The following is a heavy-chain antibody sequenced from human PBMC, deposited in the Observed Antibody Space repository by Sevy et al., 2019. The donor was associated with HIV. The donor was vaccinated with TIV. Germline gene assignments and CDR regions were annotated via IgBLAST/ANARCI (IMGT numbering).Heavy chain of an antibody. J-gene: IGHJ6*02. CDR2: ISSSSSDI. D-gene: IGHD3-3*01. CDR1: GFTFSSYS. CDR3: ARDLIYDFWSGSRAKNYYYYGMDV. Sequence: GGSLRLSCAASGFTFSSYSMNWVRQAPGKGLEWVSSISSSSSDIYYANSVKGRFTISRDNAKNSLYLQMNSLRAEDTAVYYCARDLIYDFWSGSRAKNYYYYGMDVWGQGTTVTVSS. V-gene: IGHV3-21*01.